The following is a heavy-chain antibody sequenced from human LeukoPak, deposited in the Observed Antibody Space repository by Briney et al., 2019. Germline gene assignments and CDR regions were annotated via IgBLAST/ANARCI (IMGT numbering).Heavy chain of an antibody. CDR3: AKDRDDHGDYVFDS. CDR1: GFDFNSYV. Sequence: GGSLRLSCAASGFDFNSYVMGWVRQAPGKRPEWVSIIGRSGDSTNHADFVKGRFTISRDNFKNTLSLEMNSLRAEDTAVYYCAKDRDDHGDYVFDSWGQGTLVTVSS. CDR2: IGRSGDST. V-gene: IGHV3-23*01. J-gene: IGHJ4*02. D-gene: IGHD4-17*01.